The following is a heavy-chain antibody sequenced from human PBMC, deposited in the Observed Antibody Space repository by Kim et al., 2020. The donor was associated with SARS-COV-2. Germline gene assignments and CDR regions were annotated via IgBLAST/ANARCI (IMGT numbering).Heavy chain of an antibody. CDR3: AKSDWQQLVHPL. J-gene: IGHJ4*02. D-gene: IGHD6-13*01. Sequence: YADSGKDRFTISRDNSKNTLDLQLNSLRAEDTAVYYCAKSDWQQLVHPLWGQGTLVTVSS. V-gene: IGHV3-23*01.